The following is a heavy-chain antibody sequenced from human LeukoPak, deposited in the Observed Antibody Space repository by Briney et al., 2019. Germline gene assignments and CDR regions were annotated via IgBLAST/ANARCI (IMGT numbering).Heavy chain of an antibody. Sequence: SETLSLTCTVSGGSISRGGYYWSWIRQHPGKGLEWIGYIYYSGSTYYNPSLKSRVTISVDTSKNQFSLKLSSVTAADTAVYYCAREVRSTVHRGWFDPWGQGTLVTVSS. CDR2: IYYSGST. V-gene: IGHV4-31*03. CDR3: AREVRSTVHRGWFDP. D-gene: IGHD5/OR15-5a*01. CDR1: GGSISRGGYY. J-gene: IGHJ5*02.